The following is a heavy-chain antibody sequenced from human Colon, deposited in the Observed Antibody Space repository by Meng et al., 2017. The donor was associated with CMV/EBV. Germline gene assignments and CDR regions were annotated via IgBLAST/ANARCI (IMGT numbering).Heavy chain of an antibody. J-gene: IGHJ4*02. Sequence: GESLKISCSASGFTFSMFSTYEMNWVRQAPGKGLEWVSYISSDHSLINYADSVKGRFTISRDKNGNSLYLQMNGLRAEDTAVYYCARDQGSWHVIYWGQGTRVTVSS. CDR2: ISSDHSLI. V-gene: IGHV3-48*03. CDR3: ARDQGSWHVIY. D-gene: IGHD6-6*01. CDR1: GFTFS.